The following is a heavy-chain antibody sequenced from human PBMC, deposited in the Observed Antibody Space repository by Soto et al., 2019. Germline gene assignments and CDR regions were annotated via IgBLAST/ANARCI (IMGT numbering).Heavy chain of an antibody. CDR1: GGSFCGYY. Sequence: SQTLSLTCAVDGGSFCGYYWSWIRQPPGKGLEWIGEINHSGSTNYNPSLKSRVTISVDTSKNQFSLKLSSVTAADTAVYYCARGSGYSYGYYYYSGMDVWGQGTTVTVSS. V-gene: IGHV4-34*01. D-gene: IGHD5-18*01. CDR3: ARGSGYSYGYYYYSGMDV. CDR2: INHSGST. J-gene: IGHJ6*02.